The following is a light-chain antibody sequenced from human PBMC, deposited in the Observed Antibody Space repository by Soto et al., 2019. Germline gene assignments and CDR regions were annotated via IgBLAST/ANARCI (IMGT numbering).Light chain of an antibody. J-gene: IGLJ1*01. V-gene: IGLV2-14*01. CDR3: SSHTTYSTRV. Sequence: QSALTQPASVSVSPGQSIAISCTGTSSDIGSYNYVSWYQQHPGKAPTLMIHEVSNRPSGVSARFSGSKSGNTASLTISGLQADDEADYYCSSHTTYSTRVFGTGTKVTVL. CDR1: SSDIGSYNY. CDR2: EVS.